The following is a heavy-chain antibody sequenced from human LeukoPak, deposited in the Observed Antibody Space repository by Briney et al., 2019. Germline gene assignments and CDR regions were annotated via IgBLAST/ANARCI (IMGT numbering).Heavy chain of an antibody. J-gene: IGHJ4*02. CDR1: GFTFSSYG. D-gene: IGHD3-22*01. Sequence: CLRLSCAASGFTFSSYGMHWVRQAPGKGLEWVAVIWYDGSNKYYADSVKGRFTISRDNSKNTLYLQMNSLRAEDTAVYYCASEYYYDSSGYYPKPVSFDYWGQGTLVTVSS. CDR2: IWYDGSNK. V-gene: IGHV3-33*01. CDR3: ASEYYYDSSGYYPKPVSFDY.